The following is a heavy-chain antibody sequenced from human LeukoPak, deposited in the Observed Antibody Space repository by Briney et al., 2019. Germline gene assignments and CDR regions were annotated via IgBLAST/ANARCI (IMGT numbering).Heavy chain of an antibody. CDR2: TYYRSKWYN. CDR1: GDSVSSNSAA. J-gene: IGHJ3*02. Sequence: SQTLSLTCAISGDSVSSNSAAWNWIRQSPSRGLEWLGRTYYRSKWYNDYAVSVKSRMTINPDTSKNQFSLQLNSVTPEDTAVYYCARKTDPSSSWYSDWNRGPFDIWGQGTMVTVSS. D-gene: IGHD6-13*01. V-gene: IGHV6-1*01. CDR3: ARKTDPSSSWYSDWNRGPFDI.